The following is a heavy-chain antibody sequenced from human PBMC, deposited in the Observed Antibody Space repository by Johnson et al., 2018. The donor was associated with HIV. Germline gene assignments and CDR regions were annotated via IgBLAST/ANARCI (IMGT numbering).Heavy chain of an antibody. Sequence: QVQLVESGGGVVQPGRSLRLSCAASGFTFSSYAMHWVRQAPGKGLEWVAVISYDGSNKYYADSVKGRFTISRDNSKNTVYLQMNSLRAEDTAVYYCAKGEVGDIVATIEQTFDIWGQGTMVTVSS. CDR1: GFTFSSYA. CDR2: ISYDGSNK. D-gene: IGHD5-12*01. CDR3: AKGEVGDIVATIEQTFDI. V-gene: IGHV3-30*04. J-gene: IGHJ3*02.